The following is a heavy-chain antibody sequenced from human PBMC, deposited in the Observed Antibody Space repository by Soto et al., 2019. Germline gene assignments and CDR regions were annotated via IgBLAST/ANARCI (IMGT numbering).Heavy chain of an antibody. V-gene: IGHV4-59*01. Sequence: SETLSLTCTVSGGSISSYYWSWIRQPPGKGLEWIGYIYYSGSTNYNPSLKRRGTISVDTSKNQFFLKLSSVTAADTAVYYCARGGLWAGDKAPIPDFDYWGQGTLVTVSS. J-gene: IGHJ4*02. CDR2: IYYSGST. CDR3: ARGGLWAGDKAPIPDFDY. D-gene: IGHD7-27*01. CDR1: GGSISSYY.